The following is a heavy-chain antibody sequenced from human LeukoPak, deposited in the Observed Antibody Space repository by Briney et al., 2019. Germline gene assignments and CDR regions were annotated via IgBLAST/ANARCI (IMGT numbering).Heavy chain of an antibody. Sequence: PSETLSLTCAVSGGSISSSSYYWGWIRQPPGKGLEWIGSMYYSGSTYYNPSLKSRVTISVDTSKNQFSLKLSSVTAADTAVYYCASQRDWLSLYYFDYWGQGTLVTVSS. J-gene: IGHJ4*02. CDR3: ASQRDWLSLYYFDY. D-gene: IGHD3-9*01. CDR2: MYYSGST. CDR1: GGSISSSSYY. V-gene: IGHV4-39*01.